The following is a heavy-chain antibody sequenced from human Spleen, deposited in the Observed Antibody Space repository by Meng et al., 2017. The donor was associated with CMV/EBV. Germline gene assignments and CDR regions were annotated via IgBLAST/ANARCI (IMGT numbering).Heavy chain of an antibody. V-gene: IGHV2-26*01. D-gene: IGHD3-10*01. CDR3: AHFTFASGDY. CDR1: GFSLNTNGVG. J-gene: IGHJ4*02. Sequence: SGPTLVKPTQTLTLTCTFSGFSLNTNGVGVGWIRQPPGKALEWLAHIFPNDERSYSTSLKSRLTISKDTSKSQVVLTMTNMDPVDTATYYCAHFTFASGDYWGQGTLVTVSS. CDR2: IFPNDER.